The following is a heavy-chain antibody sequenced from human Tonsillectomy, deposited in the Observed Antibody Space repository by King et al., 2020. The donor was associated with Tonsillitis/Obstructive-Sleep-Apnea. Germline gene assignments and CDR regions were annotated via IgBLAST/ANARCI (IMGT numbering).Heavy chain of an antibody. Sequence: VQLVESGGGLVQPGRSLRLSCTASGFTFGDYAMNWVRQAPGRGLEGVGFIRSKVYGGTTEYAACVKGRFTISRDESKSIAYLQMNSLTTEDTAVYYCTRDSYYDFLRGYSYYFDYWGQGTLVTVSS. V-gene: IGHV3-49*04. CDR1: GFTFGDYA. J-gene: IGHJ4*02. D-gene: IGHD3-3*01. CDR3: TRDSYYDFLRGYSYYFDY. CDR2: IRSKVYGGTT.